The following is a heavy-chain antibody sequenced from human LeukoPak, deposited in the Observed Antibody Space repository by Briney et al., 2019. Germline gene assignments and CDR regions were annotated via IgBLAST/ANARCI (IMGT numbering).Heavy chain of an antibody. D-gene: IGHD3-10*01. Sequence: GGSLRLSCAASGFKFSDHYIDWVRQAPGKGLEWVGRSRNKASSYTTEYAASVKGRFTISRDDSKSIAYLQMNSLKTEDTAVYYCTRPYYGSGSYYDYFDYWGQGTLVTVSS. CDR1: GFKFSDHY. CDR3: TRPYYGSGSYYDYFDY. CDR2: SRNKASSYTT. V-gene: IGHV3-72*01. J-gene: IGHJ4*02.